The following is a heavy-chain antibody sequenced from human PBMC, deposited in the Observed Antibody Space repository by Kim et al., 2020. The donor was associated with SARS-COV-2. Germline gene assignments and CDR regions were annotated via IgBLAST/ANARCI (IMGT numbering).Heavy chain of an antibody. V-gene: IGHV4-30-2*01. CDR3: ARRAGWTDYYYYYGMDV. D-gene: IGHD2-15*01. Sequence: SETLSLTCAVSGGSISSGGYSWSWIRQPPGKGLEWIGYIYHSGSTYYNPSLKSRVTISVDRSKNQFSLKLSSVTAADTAVYYCARRAGWTDYYYYYGMDVCGQGTTDTVSS. J-gene: IGHJ6*02. CDR1: GGSISSGGYS. CDR2: IYHSGST.